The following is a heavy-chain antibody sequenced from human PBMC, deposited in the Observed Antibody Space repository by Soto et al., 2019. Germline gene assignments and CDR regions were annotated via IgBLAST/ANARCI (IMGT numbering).Heavy chain of an antibody. J-gene: IGHJ4*02. Sequence: SETLSLTCAVSGGSISSGGYSWSWIRQPPGKGLEWIGYIYHSGSTYYNPSLKSRVTISVDRSKNQFSLKLSSVTAADTAVYYCASSSELRGVDYWGQGTLVTVSS. V-gene: IGHV4-30-2*01. CDR1: GGSISSGGYS. CDR2: IYHSGST. D-gene: IGHD1-26*01. CDR3: ASSSELRGVDY.